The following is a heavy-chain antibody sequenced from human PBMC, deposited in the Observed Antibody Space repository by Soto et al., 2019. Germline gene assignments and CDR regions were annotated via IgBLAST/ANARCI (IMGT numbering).Heavy chain of an antibody. J-gene: IGHJ4*02. CDR3: GRGSTTSFVKVGKDY. CDR2: INPNTADT. Sequence: QVQLVQSGAEVKKPGASVKVSCKASGYTFTGYFLHWVRQAPGQGLEWMGWINPNTADTDYAQKFQGRVTMTRGTSINTIYMELNRLISDDTAVYYCGRGSTTSFVKVGKDYWGQGTLVTVSS. V-gene: IGHV1-2*02. CDR1: GYTFTGYF. D-gene: IGHD1-26*01.